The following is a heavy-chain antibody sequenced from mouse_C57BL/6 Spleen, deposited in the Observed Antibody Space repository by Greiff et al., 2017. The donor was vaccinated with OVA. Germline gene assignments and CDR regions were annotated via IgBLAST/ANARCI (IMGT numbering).Heavy chain of an antibody. CDR2: IYPGNSDT. D-gene: IGHD1-3*01. Sequence: VQLQQSGTVLARPGASVKMSCKTSGYTFTSYWMHWVKQRPGQGLEWIGAIYPGNSDTSYNQKFKGKAKLTAVTSASTAYMELSSLTTEDSAVYYCTRSGLGVDDNHYYFDYWGQGTTLTVSS. CDR1: GYTFTSYW. CDR3: TRSGLGVDDNHYYFDY. V-gene: IGHV1-5*01. J-gene: IGHJ2*01.